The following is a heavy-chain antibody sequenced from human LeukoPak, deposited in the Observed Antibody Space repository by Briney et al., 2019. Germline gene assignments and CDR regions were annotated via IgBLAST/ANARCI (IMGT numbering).Heavy chain of an antibody. V-gene: IGHV3-74*01. Sequence: PGGSLRLTCAASGFTFSTYWMHWVRQVPGKGLVWVSRINNDGSRTTYADSVKGRFTISRDNAKNTVYLQMNSLRAEDTAVYYCARDRAVAGSLDYWGQGTLVAVSS. CDR3: ARDRAVAGSLDY. D-gene: IGHD6-19*01. CDR2: INNDGSRT. CDR1: GFTFSTYW. J-gene: IGHJ4*02.